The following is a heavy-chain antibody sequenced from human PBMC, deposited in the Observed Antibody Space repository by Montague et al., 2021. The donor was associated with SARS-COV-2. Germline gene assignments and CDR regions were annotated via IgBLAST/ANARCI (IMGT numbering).Heavy chain of an antibody. D-gene: IGHD3-22*01. J-gene: IGHJ6*02. Sequence: SETLSLTCAVYGGSFSSYYWNWIRQPPGKGLQWIGEINHSGSTNYNPSLKSRATISVDTSKDKFSLRPSSVTAADTAVYYCVRILKATMIAVVFTGGPLSAGGMDVWGQGTPVTVSS. CDR3: VRILKATMIAVVFTGGPLSAGGMDV. CDR1: GGSFSSYY. V-gene: IGHV4-34*01. CDR2: INHSGST.